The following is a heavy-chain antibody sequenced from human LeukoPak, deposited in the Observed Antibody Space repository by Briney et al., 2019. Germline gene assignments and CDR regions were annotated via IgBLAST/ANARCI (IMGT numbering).Heavy chain of an antibody. J-gene: IGHJ5*02. Sequence: SETLSLTCTVSGGSISSYYWSWIRQPPGKGLEWIGYIYYSGSTNYNPSLKSRVTISVDTSKNQFSLKLSSVTAADTAVYYCASLYCSGGSCYSDSPNWFDPWGQGTLDTVSS. CDR3: ASLYCSGGSCYSDSPNWFDP. CDR2: IYYSGST. D-gene: IGHD2-15*01. V-gene: IGHV4-59*08. CDR1: GGSISSYY.